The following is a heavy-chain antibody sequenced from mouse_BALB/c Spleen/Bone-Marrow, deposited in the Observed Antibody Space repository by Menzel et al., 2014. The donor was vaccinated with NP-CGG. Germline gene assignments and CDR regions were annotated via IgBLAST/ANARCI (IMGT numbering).Heavy chain of an antibody. CDR2: IWTGGST. V-gene: IGHV2-9*02. CDR1: GFSLTSNG. D-gene: IGHD2-14*01. Sequence: QVQLKESGPGLVAPSQSLSIPCTVSGFSLTSNGVHWVRQPPGKGLEWLGVIWTGGSTNYNSALMPRLSISKDNSKSXVFLKMSSLQTDDTAIYYCARGAYYRFFDYWGQGTTLTVSS. J-gene: IGHJ2*01. CDR3: ARGAYYRFFDY.